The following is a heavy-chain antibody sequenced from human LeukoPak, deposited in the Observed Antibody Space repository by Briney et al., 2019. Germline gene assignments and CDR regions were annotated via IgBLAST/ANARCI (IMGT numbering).Heavy chain of an antibody. CDR1: GFTFSDYN. V-gene: IGHV3-23*01. CDR3: AKDRSKQQLATYYFDY. D-gene: IGHD6-13*01. Sequence: GGSLRLSCAASGFTFSDYNMNWVRQVPGKGLESVSYMSRSGDIIYYADSVKGRFTISRDNSKNTLYLQMNSLRAEDTAVYYCAKDRSKQQLATYYFDYWGQGTLVTVSS. CDR2: MSRSGDII. J-gene: IGHJ4*02.